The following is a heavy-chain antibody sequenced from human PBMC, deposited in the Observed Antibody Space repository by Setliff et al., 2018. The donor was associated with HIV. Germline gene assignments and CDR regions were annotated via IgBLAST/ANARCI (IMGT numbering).Heavy chain of an antibody. V-gene: IGHV4-39*07. J-gene: IGHJ5*02. CDR3: ARDSGVVIPQCRFDP. Sequence: PSETLSLTCTVSGGSISSSSYSWGWIRQPPGKGREWIGSIYYSGSTYYNPSLKSRVTPSVATSKNQFFLRMSHVTAADTAVYYCARDSGVVIPQCRFDPWGXGTLVTVSS. CDR2: IYYSGST. CDR1: GGSISSSSYS. D-gene: IGHD3-3*01.